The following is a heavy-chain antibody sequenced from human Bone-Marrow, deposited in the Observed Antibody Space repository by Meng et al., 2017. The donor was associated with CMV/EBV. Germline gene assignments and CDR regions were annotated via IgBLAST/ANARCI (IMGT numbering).Heavy chain of an antibody. CDR3: ATYYYDSSGRYDAFDI. V-gene: IGHV3-72*01. D-gene: IGHD3-22*01. CDR2: TRNKANSYTT. CDR1: GFTFSDHY. J-gene: IGHJ3*02. Sequence: GGYLRLSCAASGFTFSDHYMDWVRQAPGKGLEWVGRTRNKANSYTTEYAASVKGRFTISRDDSKNSLYLQMNSLKTEDTAVYYCATYYYDSSGRYDAFDIWGQGTMVTVSS.